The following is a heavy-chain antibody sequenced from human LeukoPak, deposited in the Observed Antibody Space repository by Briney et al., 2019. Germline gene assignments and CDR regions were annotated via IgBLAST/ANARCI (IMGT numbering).Heavy chain of an antibody. Sequence: GGSLRLSCAASGFTFSSYGMHWVRQAPGKGLEWVAVIWYGGSNKYYADSVKGRFTISRDNSKNTLYLQMNSLRAEDTAAYYCARDSDHSSSWSPLYYFDYWGQGTLVTVSS. CDR3: ARDSDHSSSWSPLYYFDY. D-gene: IGHD6-13*01. CDR1: GFTFSSYG. V-gene: IGHV3-33*01. J-gene: IGHJ4*02. CDR2: IWYGGSNK.